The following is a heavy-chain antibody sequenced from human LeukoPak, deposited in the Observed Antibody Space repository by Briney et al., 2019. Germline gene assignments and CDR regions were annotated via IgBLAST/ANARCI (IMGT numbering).Heavy chain of an antibody. V-gene: IGHV1-2*02. Sequence: ASVKVSCKATGYTFTGYYMHWVRQAPGQGLEWMGWINPNSGGTNYAQKFQGRVTMTRDTSISTAYMELSRLRSDDTAVYYCARKVGIWSWFDPWGQGTLVTVSS. CDR2: INPNSGGT. J-gene: IGHJ5*02. CDR1: GYTFTGYY. CDR3: ARKVGIWSWFDP. D-gene: IGHD2-21*01.